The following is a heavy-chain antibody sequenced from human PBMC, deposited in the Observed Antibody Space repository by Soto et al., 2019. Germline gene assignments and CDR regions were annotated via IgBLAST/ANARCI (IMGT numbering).Heavy chain of an antibody. CDR3: ARGGGERGQSDDWGQGTLVTGASDYGMDV. Sequence: QVQLVESGGGVVQPGRSLRLSCAASGFTFRSYVMHWVRQAPGKGLEWVAVMWYDGSNEYYADSVKGRFTISRDNSKNTQNLQMNSLSAEDTAIYDWARGGGERGQSDDWGQGTLVTGASDYGMDVWGQGTTVTV. D-gene: IGHD7-27*01. J-gene: IGHJ6*02. CDR1: GFTFRSYV. CDR2: MWYDGSNE. V-gene: IGHV3-33*01.